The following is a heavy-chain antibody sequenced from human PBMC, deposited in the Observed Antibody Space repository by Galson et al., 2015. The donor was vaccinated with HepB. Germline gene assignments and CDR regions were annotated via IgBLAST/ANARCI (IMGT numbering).Heavy chain of an antibody. CDR3: TRDLGYYYGSGSDY. Sequence: SLRLSCASSGFTFGDYAMNWVRQAPGKGLEWVAFIRTETYGGTTEYAASVKGRFTIFRDDSNSIAYLQMNSLKIADTAVYYCTRDLGYYYGSGSDYWGQGTPITVSS. J-gene: IGHJ4*02. V-gene: IGHV3-49*04. CDR2: IRTETYGGTT. CDR1: GFTFGDYA. D-gene: IGHD3-10*01.